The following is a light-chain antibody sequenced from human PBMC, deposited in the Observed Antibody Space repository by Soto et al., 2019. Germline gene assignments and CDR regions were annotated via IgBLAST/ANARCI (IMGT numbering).Light chain of an antibody. CDR2: AAS. V-gene: IGKV1-8*01. J-gene: IGKJ2*01. CDR1: QGISSY. CDR3: QQYYSYPPSYT. Sequence: AIRMTQSPSSLSASTGDRVTITCRASQGISSYLAWYQQKPGKAPKLLIYAASTLQSGVPSRFIGSGSGTDFTLTISCLQSEDFATYYCQQYYSYPPSYTFGQGTKLEIK.